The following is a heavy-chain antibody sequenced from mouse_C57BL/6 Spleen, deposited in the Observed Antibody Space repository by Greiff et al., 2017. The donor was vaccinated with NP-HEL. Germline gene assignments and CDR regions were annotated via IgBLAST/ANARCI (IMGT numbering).Heavy chain of an antibody. CDR3: ARSGTDAMDY. Sequence: VQLQQSGPELVKPGASVKISCKASGYSFTSYYIHWVKQRPGQGLEWIGWIYPGSGNTKYNEKFKGKATLTADTSSSTAYMQLSSLTSEDSAVYYCARSGTDAMDYWGQGTSVTVSS. CDR2: IYPGSGNT. D-gene: IGHD4-1*01. CDR1: GYSFTSYY. J-gene: IGHJ4*01. V-gene: IGHV1-66*01.